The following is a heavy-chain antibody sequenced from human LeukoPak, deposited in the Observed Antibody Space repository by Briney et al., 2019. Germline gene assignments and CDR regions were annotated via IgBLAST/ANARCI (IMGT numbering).Heavy chain of an antibody. CDR1: GFTFNTYG. Sequence: GGSLRLSCAASGFTFNTYGMQWVRQAPGKGLEWVAIIWYDGSNKYYADSVKGRFTISRDNSKNTLYLQMNSLRAEDTAVYYCAKWGVATITSAPGIFYYYYGMDVWGQGTTVTASS. V-gene: IGHV3-33*06. D-gene: IGHD5-12*01. J-gene: IGHJ6*02. CDR3: AKWGVATITSAPGIFYYYYGMDV. CDR2: IWYDGSNK.